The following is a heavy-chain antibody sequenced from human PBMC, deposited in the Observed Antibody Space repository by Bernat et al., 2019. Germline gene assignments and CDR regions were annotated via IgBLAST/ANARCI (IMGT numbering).Heavy chain of an antibody. CDR1: GFTFSSYA. CDR3: VKDLRDDFWSGYYDY. CDR2: ISSNGGST. Sequence: VQLVESGGGVVQPGRSLRLSCAASGFTFSSYAMHWVRHAPGKGLEYVSAISSNGGSTYYADSVKGRFTISRDNSKNTLYLQMSSLRAEDTAVYYCVKDLRDDFWSGYYDYWGQGTLVTVSS. D-gene: IGHD3-3*01. J-gene: IGHJ4*02. V-gene: IGHV3-64D*06.